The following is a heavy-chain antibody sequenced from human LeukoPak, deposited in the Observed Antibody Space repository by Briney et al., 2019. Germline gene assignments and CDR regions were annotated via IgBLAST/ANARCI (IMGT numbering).Heavy chain of an antibody. Sequence: GRSLRLSCAASGFTFSSYGMHGVRQAPGKGLEWVAVISYDGSNKYSADSVKGRFTISRDNSKNTLYLQMNSLRAEDTAVYYCANYGDYYYFYYWGQGTLVTVSS. J-gene: IGHJ4*02. CDR1: GFTFSSYG. CDR3: ANYGDYYYFYY. V-gene: IGHV3-30*18. D-gene: IGHD4-17*01. CDR2: ISYDGSNK.